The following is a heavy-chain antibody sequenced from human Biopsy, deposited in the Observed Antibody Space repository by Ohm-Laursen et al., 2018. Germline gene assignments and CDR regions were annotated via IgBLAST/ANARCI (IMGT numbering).Heavy chain of an antibody. V-gene: IGHV3-23*01. J-gene: IGHJ6*02. Sequence: SLRLSRPASGFTFISYAMSWVRQAPGKGLAWVSAIRRTGGSTYYANSVKGRFSISRDNSKNILFLQVNNLRAEGPAIYYFMKAVDFWSPEGYYFYFSGMDVWGQGTTVTVSS. D-gene: IGHD3-3*01. CDR3: MKAVDFWSPEGYYFYFSGMDV. CDR1: GFTFISYA. CDR2: IRRTGGST.